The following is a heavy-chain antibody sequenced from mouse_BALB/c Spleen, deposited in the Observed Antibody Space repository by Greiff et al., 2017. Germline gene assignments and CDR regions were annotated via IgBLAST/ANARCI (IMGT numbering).Heavy chain of an antibody. V-gene: IGHV5-6*01. CDR2: ISSGGSYT. D-gene: IGHD1-1*01. J-gene: IGHJ4*01. Sequence: DVQLVESGGDLVKPGGSLKLSCAASGFTFSSYGMSWVRQTPDKRLEWVATISSGGSYTYYPDSVKGRFTISRDNAKNTLYLQMSSLKSEDTAMYYCARHGVVATGRAMDYWGQGTSVTVSS. CDR3: ARHGVVATGRAMDY. CDR1: GFTFSSYG.